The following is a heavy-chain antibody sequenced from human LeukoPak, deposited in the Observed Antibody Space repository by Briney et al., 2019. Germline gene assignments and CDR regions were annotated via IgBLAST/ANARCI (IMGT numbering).Heavy chain of an antibody. V-gene: IGHV4-34*01. Sequence: SETLSLTCAVYGGSFSRSFWSWIRQPPGKGLEWIGEINHSGSTNYNPSLKSRVTISVDPSKSQFSLNLSSVTAADTAVYYCAREVILGYYYMDVWGKGTTATVSS. D-gene: IGHD3-10*01. CDR2: INHSGST. J-gene: IGHJ6*03. CDR3: AREVILGYYYMDV. CDR1: GGSFSRSF.